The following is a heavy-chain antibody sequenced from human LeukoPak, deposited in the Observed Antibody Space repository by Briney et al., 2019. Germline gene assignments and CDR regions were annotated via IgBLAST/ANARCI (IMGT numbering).Heavy chain of an antibody. D-gene: IGHD4-17*01. CDR2: INHSGST. V-gene: IGHV4-34*01. CDR3: AYGDYGHFDY. J-gene: IGHJ4*02. CDR1: GGSFSGYY. Sequence: KSSETLSLTCAVYGGSFSGYYWSWIRQPPGKGLEWIGEINHSGSTNYNPSLKSRVTISVDTSKNQFSLKLSSVTAADTAVYYCAYGDYGHFDYWGQGTLVTVSS.